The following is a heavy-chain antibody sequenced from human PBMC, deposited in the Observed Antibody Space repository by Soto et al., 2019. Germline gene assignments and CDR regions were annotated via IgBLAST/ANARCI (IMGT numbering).Heavy chain of an antibody. J-gene: IGHJ4*02. CDR1: GYTFTSYA. Sequence: QVQLVQSGAEVKKPGASVKVSCKASGYTFTSYAMHWVRQAPGQRLEWMGWINAGNGNTKYSQKFQGRVTITRDTSASTAYMELSSLRSEGTAVYYCARRVEYCSSTSCYMPFDYWGQGTLVTVSS. CDR3: ARRVEYCSSTSCYMPFDY. V-gene: IGHV1-3*01. D-gene: IGHD2-2*02. CDR2: INAGNGNT.